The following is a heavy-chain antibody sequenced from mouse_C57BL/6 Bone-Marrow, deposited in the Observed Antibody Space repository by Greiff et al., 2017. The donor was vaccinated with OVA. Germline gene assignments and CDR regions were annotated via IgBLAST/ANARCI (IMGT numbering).Heavy chain of an antibody. CDR1: GYSITSGYY. CDR3: ARSLILRLYAMDY. CDR2: ISYDGSN. V-gene: IGHV3-6*01. D-gene: IGHD1-2*01. J-gene: IGHJ4*01. Sequence: EVKLMESGPGLVKPSQSLSLTCSVTGYSITSGYYWNWIRQFPGNKLEWMGYISYDGSNNYNPSLKNRISITRDTSKNQFFLKLNSVTTEDTATYYCARSLILRLYAMDYWGQGTSVTVSS.